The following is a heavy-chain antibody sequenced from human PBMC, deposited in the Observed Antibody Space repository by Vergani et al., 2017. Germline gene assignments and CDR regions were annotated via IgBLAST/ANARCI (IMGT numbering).Heavy chain of an antibody. V-gene: IGHV3-11*01. J-gene: IGHJ6*02. D-gene: IGHD3-22*01. CDR2: ISSSGSTI. CDR1: GFTFSDYY. Sequence: QVQLVESGGGLVKPGGSLRLSCAASGFTFSDYYMSWIRQAPGKGLEWVSYISSSGSTIYYADSVKGRFTISRDNAKNSLYLQMNSLRAEDTAVYYCARAGYDSSGYYPFPPYYYYYYGMDVWGQGTTVTVSS. CDR3: ARAGYDSSGYYPFPPYYYYYYGMDV.